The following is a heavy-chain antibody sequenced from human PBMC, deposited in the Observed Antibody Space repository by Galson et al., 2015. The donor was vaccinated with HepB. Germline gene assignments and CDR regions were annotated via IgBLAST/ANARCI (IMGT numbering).Heavy chain of an antibody. D-gene: IGHD4-11*01. CDR1: GFTFSNYA. V-gene: IGHV3-23*01. Sequence: SLRLSCAASGFTFSNYAMTWVRQAPGKGLDWVSSISASAATTYYADSVKGRFIISRDNSKNTLYLLMDNLRADDTARYYCAKGVDRSSNYALDYWGQGALLTVSS. CDR3: AKGVDRSSNYALDY. CDR2: ISASAATT. J-gene: IGHJ4*02.